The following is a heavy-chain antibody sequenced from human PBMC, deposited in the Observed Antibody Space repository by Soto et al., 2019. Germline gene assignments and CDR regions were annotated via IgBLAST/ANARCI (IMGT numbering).Heavy chain of an antibody. V-gene: IGHV4-34*01. D-gene: IGHD3-3*01. CDR3: ARGKSITIFGVVIIKGWYFDY. CDR2: INHSGST. CDR1: GGSFSGYY. J-gene: IGHJ4*02. Sequence: PSETLSLTCAVYGGSFSGYYWSWIRQPPGKGLEWIGEINHSGSTNYNPSLKSRVTISVDTSKNQFSLKLSSVTAADTAVYYCARGKSITIFGVVIIKGWYFDYWGQGTLVTVS.